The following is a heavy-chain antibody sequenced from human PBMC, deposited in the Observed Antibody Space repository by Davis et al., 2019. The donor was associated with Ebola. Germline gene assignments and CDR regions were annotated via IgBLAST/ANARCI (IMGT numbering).Heavy chain of an antibody. V-gene: IGHV4-30-4*08. D-gene: IGHD6-19*01. CDR3: ARVRSSGWYKVQFAFDY. J-gene: IGHJ4*02. Sequence: LRLSCAVSGGSISSYYWSWIRQPPGKGLEWIGYIYYSGSTYYNPSLKSRVTISVDTSKNQFSLKLSSVTAADTAVYYCARVRSSGWYKVQFAFDYWGQGTLVTVSS. CDR2: IYYSGST. CDR1: GGSISSYY.